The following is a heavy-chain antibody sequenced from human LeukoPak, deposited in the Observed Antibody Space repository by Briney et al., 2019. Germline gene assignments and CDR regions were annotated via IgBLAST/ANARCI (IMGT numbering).Heavy chain of an antibody. D-gene: IGHD5-24*01. CDR2: ISGSGGST. CDR1: GFTFSSYA. J-gene: IGHJ1*01. Sequence: GGSLRLSCAASGFTFSSYAMSWVRQAPGKGLEWVSAISGSGGSTYYADSVKGRFTISRDNSKNTLYLQMNSLRAEDTAVYYCARALSQQLIRYSQDWGQGTLVTVSS. V-gene: IGHV3-23*01. CDR3: ARALSQQLIRYSQD.